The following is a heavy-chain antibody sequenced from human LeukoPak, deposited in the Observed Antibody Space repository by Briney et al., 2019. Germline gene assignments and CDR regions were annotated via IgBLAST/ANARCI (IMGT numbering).Heavy chain of an antibody. CDR3: ARDLRMQNHYDGMDF. CDR2: IIPIFGTA. CDR1: GRTFSNYE. Sequence: VTETRKGTGRTFSNYEKNWVRQAPGQGLEWMGGIIPIFGTANYAQKFQGRVTITADESTSTAYMGLSSLRSEDTAVYYCARDLRMQNHYDGMDFWGQGTTVTVSS. J-gene: IGHJ6*02. V-gene: IGHV1-69*01. D-gene: IGHD2-8*01.